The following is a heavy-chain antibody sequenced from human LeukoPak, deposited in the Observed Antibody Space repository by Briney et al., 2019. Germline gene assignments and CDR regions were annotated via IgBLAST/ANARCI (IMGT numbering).Heavy chain of an antibody. Sequence: ASVKVSCKASGYTFTGYYMHWVRQAPGQGLEWMGWINPNSGGTDYAQKLQGRVTMTTDTSTSTAYMELRSLRSDDTAVYYCAKDMWRVRGVSDYWGQGTLVTVSS. CDR3: AKDMWRVRGVSDY. CDR2: INPNSGGT. CDR1: GYTFTGYY. D-gene: IGHD3-10*01. J-gene: IGHJ4*02. V-gene: IGHV1-2*02.